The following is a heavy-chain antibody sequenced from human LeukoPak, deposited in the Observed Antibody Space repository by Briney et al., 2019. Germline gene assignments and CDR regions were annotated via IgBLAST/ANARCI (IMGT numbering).Heavy chain of an antibody. CDR1: GFTFDDYA. Sequence: GGSLRLSCAASGFTFDDYAMHWVRQAPGKGLEWVSGISRNSGSIGYADSVKGRFTISRDNAKNSLYLQMNSLRAEDMALYYCAKDIGAVAGYAFDIWGQGTMVTVSS. CDR3: AKDIGAVAGYAFDI. D-gene: IGHD6-19*01. J-gene: IGHJ3*02. V-gene: IGHV3-9*03. CDR2: ISRNSGSI.